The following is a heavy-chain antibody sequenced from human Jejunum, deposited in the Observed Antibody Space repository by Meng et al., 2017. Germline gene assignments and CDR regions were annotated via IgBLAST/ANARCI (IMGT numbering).Heavy chain of an antibody. Sequence: GESLKISCAVSGFTFSDSAIHWVRQASGKGLEWVGRIRSKANSYATAYAVSVKGRVTVSRDDSKNTAYLQMNSLKTDDTAVYYCTRQIEQHGGYFDYWGQETTVTVSS. V-gene: IGHV3-73*01. J-gene: IGHJ4*03. D-gene: IGHD1/OR15-1a*01. CDR3: TRQIEQHGGYFDY. CDR2: IRSKANSYAT. CDR1: GFTFSDSA.